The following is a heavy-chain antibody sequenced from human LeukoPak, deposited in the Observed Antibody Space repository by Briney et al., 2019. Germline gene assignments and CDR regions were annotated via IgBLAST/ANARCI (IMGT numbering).Heavy chain of an antibody. Sequence: GGSLRLSCAASGFTFSSYGMSWVRQAPGKGLEWVSAISGSGGSTYYADSVKGRFTISRDNSKNTLYLQMNSLRAEDTAVYYCAKEYVWGSYRYEDYWGQGTLVTVSS. J-gene: IGHJ4*02. CDR2: ISGSGGST. V-gene: IGHV3-23*01. D-gene: IGHD3-16*02. CDR3: AKEYVWGSYRYEDY. CDR1: GFTFSSYG.